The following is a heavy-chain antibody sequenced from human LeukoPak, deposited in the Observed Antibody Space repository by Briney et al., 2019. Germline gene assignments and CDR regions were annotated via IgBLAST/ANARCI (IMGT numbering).Heavy chain of an antibody. Sequence: SGPTLVKPTQTLTLTCTFSGFALSTSGLGVGWIRQPPGKALEWLALIFWDDDKRYSPSLKSRLTITKDTSKNQVVLTMTNMDPVDTATYYCAHRGRYCSDSYCYGAFHVWGQGTMVTVSS. J-gene: IGHJ3*01. D-gene: IGHD2-15*01. CDR3: AHRGRYCSDSYCYGAFHV. CDR2: IFWDDDK. CDR1: GFALSTSGLG. V-gene: IGHV2-5*02.